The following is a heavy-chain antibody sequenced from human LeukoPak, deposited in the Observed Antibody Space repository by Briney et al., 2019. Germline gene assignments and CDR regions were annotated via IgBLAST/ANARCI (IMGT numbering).Heavy chain of an antibody. CDR2: IIPIFGTA. CDR3: ARGLVRYGSGSYPPSYYFDY. Sequence: ASVKVSCKASGGTFSSYAISWVRQAPGQGLEWMGRIIPIFGTANYAQKFQGRVTITTDESTSTAYMELSSLRSEGTAVYYYARGLVRYGSGSYPPSYYFDYWGQGTLVTVSS. D-gene: IGHD3-10*01. CDR1: GGTFSSYA. J-gene: IGHJ4*02. V-gene: IGHV1-69*05.